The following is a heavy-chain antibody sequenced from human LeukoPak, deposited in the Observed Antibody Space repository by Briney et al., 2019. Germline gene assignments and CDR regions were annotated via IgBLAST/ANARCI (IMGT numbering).Heavy chain of an antibody. CDR1: GDSFSSNSVA. V-gene: IGHV6-1*01. CDR3: ARGATVLFDN. D-gene: IGHD4-17*01. Sequence: SQTLSLTCAISGDSFSSNSVAWNWVRQSPSRGLEWLGRTYYRSKWYYEYAVSVKSRITINPDTSKNQFSLHLNSVTPEDTAVYYCARGATVLFDNWGQGTLVTVSS. CDR2: TYYRSKWYY. J-gene: IGHJ4*02.